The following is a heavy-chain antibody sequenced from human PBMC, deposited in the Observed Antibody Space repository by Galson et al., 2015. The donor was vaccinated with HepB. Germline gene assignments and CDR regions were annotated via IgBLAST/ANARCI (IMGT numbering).Heavy chain of an antibody. Sequence: SLRLSCAASGFSFTRYAMTWVRQAPGKGLEWVSSITSSGGNSYYTASVKGRFTVSRDNSRNTVVLQLSSLRPEDTAVYYCAKDGIMVSNNPYQLHFWGQGTLVSVSS. CDR1: GFSFTRYA. CDR2: ITSSGGNS. V-gene: IGHV3-23*01. J-gene: IGHJ4*02. D-gene: IGHD2-8*01. CDR3: AKDGIMVSNNPYQLHF.